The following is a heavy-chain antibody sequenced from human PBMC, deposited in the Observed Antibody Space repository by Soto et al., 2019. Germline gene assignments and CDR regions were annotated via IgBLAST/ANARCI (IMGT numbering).Heavy chain of an antibody. CDR2: IIPICGTA. V-gene: IGHV1-69*01. Sequence: QVQLVQSGAEVQKPGSSVKVSCKASGGTFSSYAISWVRQAPGQGLEWMGGIIPICGTANYALNFQGRVTITADESTSTVYLERSSLRSEDTAVYYCARGGGFEVVPPVAKAYPVPDYSYGMDVGGQGTTVTVSS. CDR3: ARGGGFEVVPPVAKAYPVPDYSYGMDV. D-gene: IGHD2-2*01. J-gene: IGHJ6*02. CDR1: GGTFSSYA.